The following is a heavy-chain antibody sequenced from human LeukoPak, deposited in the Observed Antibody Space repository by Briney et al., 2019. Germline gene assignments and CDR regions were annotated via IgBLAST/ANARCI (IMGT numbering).Heavy chain of an antibody. J-gene: IGHJ6*03. V-gene: IGHV3-74*01. CDR3: VRMGTAYMDV. CDR1: GFTFSSYW. CDR2: IKGDGSTI. D-gene: IGHD5-18*01. Sequence: GGSLRLSCAASGFTFSSYWMHWVRQAPGKGLVWVSRIKGDGSTINYADSVKGRFTISRDDARNTLYLQMNSLRVEDTAVYYCVRMGTAYMDVWGKGTTVTVSS.